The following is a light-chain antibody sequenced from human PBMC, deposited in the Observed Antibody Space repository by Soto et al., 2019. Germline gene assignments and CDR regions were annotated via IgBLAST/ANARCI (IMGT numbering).Light chain of an antibody. J-gene: IGLJ1*01. CDR2: ANN. Sequence: QSVLTQPPSVPGAPGQRVTVSCTGSSSNSGAGSDVHWYQQLPGTAPKLLIFANNNRPSGVPDRFSGPKSGRSASLAITGLQADDEADYYCQSYANSLSAYVLGTGTKVPVL. CDR3: QSYANSLSAYV. V-gene: IGLV1-40*01. CDR1: SSNSGAGSD.